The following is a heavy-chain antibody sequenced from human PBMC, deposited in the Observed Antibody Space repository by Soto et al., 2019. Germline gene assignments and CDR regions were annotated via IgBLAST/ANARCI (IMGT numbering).Heavy chain of an antibody. D-gene: IGHD2-8*01. CDR3: AREMGSPPARGLDY. CDR2: IGTSSSNI. V-gene: IGHV3-48*01. Sequence: EVQLVESGGGLVQPGGSLRLSCAASGFTFSSHNMNWVRQAPGKGLEWVSYIGTSSSNIYYADSVRGRFTISRDNAQNSLYLQMNSLRAEDTAGYYCAREMGSPPARGLDYWGQGTLVTVS. CDR1: GFTFSSHN. J-gene: IGHJ4*02.